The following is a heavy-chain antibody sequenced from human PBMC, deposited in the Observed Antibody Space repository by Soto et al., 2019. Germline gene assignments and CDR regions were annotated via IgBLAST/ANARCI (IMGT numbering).Heavy chain of an antibody. J-gene: IGHJ6*02. CDR1: GASISADY. Sequence: SETLSLTCSVSGASISADYWSWIRQPPGKRLEYIGFIYKGGSPNYNPSLESRVTISPDKSKNQVSLKLTSVTAADTAVYYCARGEWFLRGYGMDVWGRGTTVTVS. D-gene: IGHD3-3*01. V-gene: IGHV4-59*01. CDR2: IYKGGSP. CDR3: ARGEWFLRGYGMDV.